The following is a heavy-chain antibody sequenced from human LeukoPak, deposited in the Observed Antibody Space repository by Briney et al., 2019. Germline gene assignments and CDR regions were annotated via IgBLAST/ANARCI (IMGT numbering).Heavy chain of an antibody. CDR3: ARQVIAVAGVSEKGKFDY. V-gene: IGHV4-39*01. D-gene: IGHD6-19*01. Sequence: SETLSLTCTVSGGSISSSSYYWGWIRQPPGKGLEWIGSIYYSGSTYYNPSLKSRVTIAVDTSKNQFSLKLSSVTAADTAVYYCARQVIAVAGVSEKGKFDYWGQGTLVTVSS. CDR2: IYYSGST. J-gene: IGHJ4*02. CDR1: GGSISSSSYY.